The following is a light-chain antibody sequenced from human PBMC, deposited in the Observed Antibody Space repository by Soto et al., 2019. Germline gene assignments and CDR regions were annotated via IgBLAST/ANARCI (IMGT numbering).Light chain of an antibody. J-gene: IGKJ5*01. CDR1: QSIGDL. Sequence: DIQKTQSPSTLPASVEDRVTITCRASQSIGDLLVWYQQKPGEAPNLLIYKASYLESGVPARFSGSGSGTDFTLSINSLQPEDFATYYCQQAYSFPITFGQGTRLEIK. CDR3: QQAYSFPIT. V-gene: IGKV1-5*03. CDR2: KAS.